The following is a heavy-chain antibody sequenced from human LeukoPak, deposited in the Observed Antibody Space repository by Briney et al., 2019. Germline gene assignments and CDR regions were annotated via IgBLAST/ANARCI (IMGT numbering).Heavy chain of an antibody. CDR2: ISAYNGNT. CDR1: GYTFTSYG. J-gene: IGHJ6*02. Sequence: ASVKVSCKASGYTFTSYGISWVRQAPGQGLEWMGWISAYNGNTNYAQKFQGRVTITADESTSTAYMELSSLRSEDTAVYYCARAKADYGDYVDYYYYYGMDVWGQGTTVTVSS. D-gene: IGHD4-17*01. CDR3: ARAKADYGDYVDYYYYYGMDV. V-gene: IGHV1-18*01.